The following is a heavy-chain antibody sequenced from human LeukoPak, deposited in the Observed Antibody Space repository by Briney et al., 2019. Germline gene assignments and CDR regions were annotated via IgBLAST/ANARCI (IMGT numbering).Heavy chain of an antibody. V-gene: IGHV4-34*01. CDR2: INHSGST. CDR1: GGSFSGYY. D-gene: IGHD1-26*01. Sequence: SETLSLTCAVYGGSFSGYYWSWIRQPPGKGLEWLGEINHSGSTNYNPSLKSRVTISVDTSKNQFSLKLSSVTAADTAVYYCARPRIVGARNFDYWGQGTLVTVSS. J-gene: IGHJ4*02. CDR3: ARPRIVGARNFDY.